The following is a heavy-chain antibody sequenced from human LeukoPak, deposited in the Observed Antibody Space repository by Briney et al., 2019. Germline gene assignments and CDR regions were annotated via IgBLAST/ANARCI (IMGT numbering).Heavy chain of an antibody. J-gene: IGHJ6*02. CDR2: IDHNGNVN. V-gene: IGHV3-7*03. D-gene: IGHD3-16*01. CDR3: ARGGGLDV. Sequence: GGSLRLSCAASGFTFSSYWMNWARQASGKGLEWVASIDHNGNVNYYVDSVKGRFTISRDNAKNSLYLQMSNLRAEDTAVYFCARGGGLDVWGQGATVTVSS. CDR1: GFTFSSYW.